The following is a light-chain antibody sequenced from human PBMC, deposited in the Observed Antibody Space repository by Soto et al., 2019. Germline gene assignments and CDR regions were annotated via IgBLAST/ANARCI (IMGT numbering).Light chain of an antibody. CDR3: QQYGSSTIT. CDR2: ATS. Sequence: EIVLTQSPGTLSLSPGERATLSCRASQSVSSIYLAWYQQKPGQAPSLLIYATSSRATGIPDRFSGSGSGTDFSLTISRLETEDFAVYECQQYGSSTITFGQGTRLEIK. V-gene: IGKV3-20*01. CDR1: QSVSSIY. J-gene: IGKJ5*01.